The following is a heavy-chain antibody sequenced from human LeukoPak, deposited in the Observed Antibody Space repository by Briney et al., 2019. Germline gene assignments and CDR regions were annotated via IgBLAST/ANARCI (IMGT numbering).Heavy chain of an antibody. CDR1: GGTFSSYA. CDR3: ARVPGSNYGSFDI. V-gene: IGHV1-69*05. CDR2: IIPIFGTA. J-gene: IGHJ3*02. D-gene: IGHD4-11*01. Sequence: GASVTVSFTASGGTFSSYAISWVRQAPGQGLEWMGGIIPIFGTANYAQKFQGRVTITTDESTSTAYMELSSLRSEDTAVYYCARVPGSNYGSFDIWGQGTMVTVSS.